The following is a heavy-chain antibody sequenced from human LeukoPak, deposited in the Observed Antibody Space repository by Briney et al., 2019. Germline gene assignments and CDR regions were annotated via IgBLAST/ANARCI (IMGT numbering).Heavy chain of an antibody. D-gene: IGHD6-19*01. V-gene: IGHV3-7*01. CDR3: VREQWYRLDY. CDR1: GFRFGSFY. CDR2: INQDGSGT. Sequence: GGSLRLSCVASGFRFGSFYMSWVRQAPGKGLEWVARINQDGSGTFYVDSVRGRFTISRDNTETSAFLQMDSRTAEDTAVYYCVREQWYRLDYWGQGTLVTVSS. J-gene: IGHJ4*02.